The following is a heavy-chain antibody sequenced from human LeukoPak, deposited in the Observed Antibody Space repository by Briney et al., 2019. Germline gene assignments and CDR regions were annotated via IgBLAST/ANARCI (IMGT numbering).Heavy chain of an antibody. CDR1: GGSISSYY. CDR2: IYTSGST. V-gene: IGHV4-4*07. CDR3: ARTYGDYGYWYFDL. D-gene: IGHD4-17*01. Sequence: SETLSLTCTVSGGSISSYYWSWIRQPAGKGLEWIGRIYTSGSTNYNPSLKSRVTMSVDTSKNQFSLKLSSVTAADTSVYYCARTYGDYGYWYFDLWGRGTLVTVSS. J-gene: IGHJ2*01.